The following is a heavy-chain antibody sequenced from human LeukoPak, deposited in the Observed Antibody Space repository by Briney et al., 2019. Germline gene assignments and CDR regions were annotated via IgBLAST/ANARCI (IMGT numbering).Heavy chain of an antibody. CDR1: GYTFTGYY. J-gene: IGHJ6*03. V-gene: IGHV1-2*02. D-gene: IGHD2-21*02. CDR2: INPNSGGT. CDR3: ARGGGDHLRGWYYYYMDV. Sequence: ASVKVSCKASGYTFTGYYMHWVRQAPGQGLEWMGWINPNSGGTNYAQKFQGRVTMTRDTSISTAYMELSRLRSDDTAVYYCARGGGDHLRGWYYYYMDVWGKGTTVTISS.